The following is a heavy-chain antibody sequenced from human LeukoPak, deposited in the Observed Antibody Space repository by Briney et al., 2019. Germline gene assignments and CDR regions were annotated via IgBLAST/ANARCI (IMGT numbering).Heavy chain of an antibody. CDR1: GFTFSSYA. J-gene: IGHJ4*02. CDR3: AKATCSGATCARFDY. D-gene: IGHD2-15*01. CDR2: ISGSGGST. Sequence: PGGSLRLSCAASGFTFSSYAMSWVRQAPGKGLEWDSAISGSGGSTYYADSVKGRFTISRDNSKNTLYLQMNSLRAEDTAVYYCAKATCSGATCARFDYWGQGTLVTVSS. V-gene: IGHV3-23*01.